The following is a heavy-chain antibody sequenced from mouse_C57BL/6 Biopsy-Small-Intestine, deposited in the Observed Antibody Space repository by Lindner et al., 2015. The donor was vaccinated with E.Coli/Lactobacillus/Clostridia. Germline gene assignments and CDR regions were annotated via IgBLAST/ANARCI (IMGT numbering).Heavy chain of an antibody. CDR3: ARGKDCSYTSCYEGRYYDFWSGDSSGYYYGMDV. CDR1: GYSFTSYD. Sequence: SVKVSCKASGYSFTSYDITWVRQATGQGLEWMGWMNPNNGNTGYADKFQGRVTMTRDTSISTAYLELSSLRSDDTAVYYCARGKDCSYTSCYEGRYYDFWSGDSSGYYYGMDVWGQGTTVTVSS. J-gene: IGHJ1*01. V-gene: IGHV1S55*01. CDR2: MNPNNGNT. D-gene: IGHD1-1*01.